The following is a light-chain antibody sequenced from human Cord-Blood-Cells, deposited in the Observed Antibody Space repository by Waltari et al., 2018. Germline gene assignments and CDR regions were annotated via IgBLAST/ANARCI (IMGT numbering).Light chain of an antibody. CDR2: EGS. V-gene: IGLV2-23*01. CDR3: CSYAGSSTWV. CDR1: SSDVGSYNL. J-gene: IGLJ3*02. Sequence: QSALTQPASVSGSTGQSITISCTGTSSDVGSYNLVSWYQQHPGKAPKLMIYEGSKRPSGVSNRFSGSKSDNTASLTISGLQAEDEADYYCCSYAGSSTWVFGGGTKLTVL.